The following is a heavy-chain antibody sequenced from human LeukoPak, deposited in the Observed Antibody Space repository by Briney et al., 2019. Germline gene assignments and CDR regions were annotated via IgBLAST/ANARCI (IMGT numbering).Heavy chain of an antibody. CDR1: GGSISSSSYY. D-gene: IGHD2-15*01. CDR2: IYYSGST. CDR3: ARANRRGCSGGSCYFDY. V-gene: IGHV4-39*07. J-gene: IGHJ4*02. Sequence: SETLSLTCTVSGGSISSSSYYWGWIRQPPGKGLEWIGSIYYSGSTYYNPSLKSRVTISVDTPKNQFSLKLSSVTAADTAVYYCARANRRGCSGGSCYFDYWDQGTLVTVSS.